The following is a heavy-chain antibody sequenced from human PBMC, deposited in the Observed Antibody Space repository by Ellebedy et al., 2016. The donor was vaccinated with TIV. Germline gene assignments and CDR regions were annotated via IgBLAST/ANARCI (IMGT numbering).Heavy chain of an antibody. CDR2: IYSGGST. CDR1: GFTVSSNY. Sequence: GESLKISCAASGFTVSSNYMSWVRQAPGKGLEWVSVIYSGGSTYYADSVKGRFTISRDNAKNSLYLQMNSLRGEDTAVYYCARGGVVAGADYWGQGTLVTVSS. J-gene: IGHJ4*02. V-gene: IGHV3-53*01. D-gene: IGHD6-19*01. CDR3: ARGGVVAGADY.